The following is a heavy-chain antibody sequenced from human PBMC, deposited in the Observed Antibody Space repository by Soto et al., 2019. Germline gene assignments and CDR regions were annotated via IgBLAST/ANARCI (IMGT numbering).Heavy chain of an antibody. CDR1: GFTFSSYG. CDR2: IWYDGSNK. J-gene: IGHJ6*02. Sequence: GGSLRLSCAASGFTFSSYGMHWVRQAPGKGLEWVAVIWYDGSNKYYAASVKGRFTISRDDSKNTAYLQMNSLKTEDTAVYYCTRGMTTVYYYYGMDVWGQGTTVTVSS. D-gene: IGHD4-17*01. CDR3: TRGMTTVYYYYGMDV. V-gene: IGHV3-33*01.